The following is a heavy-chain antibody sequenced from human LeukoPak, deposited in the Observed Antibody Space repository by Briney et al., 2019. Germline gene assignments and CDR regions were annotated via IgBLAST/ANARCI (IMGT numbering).Heavy chain of an antibody. CDR2: IYYSGST. D-gene: IGHD3-10*01. CDR1: GGSISSYY. V-gene: IGHV4-59*01. Sequence: SETLSLTCTVSGGSISSYYWSWIRQPPGKGLEWIGYIYYSGSTNYNPSLKSRVTMSVDTSKSQFSLSLSSVTSADTAVYYYAKAAKFYYGSETYYYFDYWGQGILVTVSS. CDR3: AKAAKFYYGSETYYYFDY. J-gene: IGHJ4*02.